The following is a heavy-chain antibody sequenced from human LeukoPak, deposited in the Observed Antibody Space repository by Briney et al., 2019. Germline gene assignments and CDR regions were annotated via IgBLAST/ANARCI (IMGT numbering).Heavy chain of an antibody. CDR3: ARAVAVRFDY. Sequence: GGSLRLSCAASGFTFSSYEMNWVRQAPGKGLEWVSYISSSGSTIYYADSVKGRFTISRDNAKNSLYLQMNSLRAEDTAVYYCARAVAVRFDYWGQGTLVTVSS. J-gene: IGHJ4*01. D-gene: IGHD6-19*01. CDR1: GFTFSSYE. CDR2: ISSSGSTI. V-gene: IGHV3-48*03.